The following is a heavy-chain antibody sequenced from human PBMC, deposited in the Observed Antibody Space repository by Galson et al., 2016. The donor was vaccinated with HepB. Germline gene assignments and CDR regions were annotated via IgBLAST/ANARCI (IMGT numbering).Heavy chain of an antibody. Sequence: SLRLPCAASEFTFSSYAMNWVRQAPGKGLEWVSTISDSGGRTYYADSVKGRFSISRDNSKNTLYLQMNSLRAEDTAVYYCAKSKFSGYGYGSEPYFDYWGRGTLVTVSS. J-gene: IGHJ4*02. CDR1: EFTFSSYA. CDR3: AKSKFSGYGYGSEPYFDY. D-gene: IGHD5-18*01. V-gene: IGHV3-23*01. CDR2: ISDSGGRT.